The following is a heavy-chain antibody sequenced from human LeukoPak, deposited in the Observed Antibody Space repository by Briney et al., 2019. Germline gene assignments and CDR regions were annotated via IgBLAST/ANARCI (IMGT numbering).Heavy chain of an antibody. V-gene: IGHV3-30*18. CDR2: ISYDGNNK. D-gene: IGHD5-24*01. J-gene: IGHJ4*02. Sequence: GGSLRLSCAASGFTFSSYGMHWVRQAPGKGLEWVAVISYDGNNKYYADSVKGRFTISRDKSKNTLYLQMNSLRAEDTAVYYCAKDIEMATILSLDYWGQGTLVTVSS. CDR1: GFTFSSYG. CDR3: AKDIEMATILSLDY.